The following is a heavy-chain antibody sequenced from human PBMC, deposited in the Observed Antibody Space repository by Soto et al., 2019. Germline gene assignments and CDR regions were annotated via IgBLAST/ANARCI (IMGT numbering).Heavy chain of an antibody. CDR3: ARGDGYNHWGGEYYFDY. J-gene: IGHJ4*02. CDR2: IIPIFGTA. V-gene: IGHV1-69*12. Sequence: QVQLVQSGAEVKKPGSSVKVSCKASGGTFSSYAISWVRQAPGQGLEWMGGIIPIFGTANYAQKFQGRVTITADESTSTAYMELSSLRSEDTAVYYCARGDGYNHWGGEYYFDYWGQGTLVTVSS. D-gene: IGHD3-10*01. CDR1: GGTFSSYA.